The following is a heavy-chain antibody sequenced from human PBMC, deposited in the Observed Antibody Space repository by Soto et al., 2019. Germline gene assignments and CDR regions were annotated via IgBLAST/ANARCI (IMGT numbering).Heavy chain of an antibody. V-gene: IGHV3-66*01. CDR3: ARDACAADY. J-gene: IGHJ4*02. CDR2: IYSGGST. Sequence: EVQLVESGGGVVQPGGSLRLSCAASGFTVSTKYMSWVRQAPGKGLEWVSVIYSGGSTFYADSVRGRFTISRDNSKNTVNLQMNSLRVEDTAVYYCARDACAADYWGQGTLVTVSS. D-gene: IGHD2-21*01. CDR1: GFTVSTKY.